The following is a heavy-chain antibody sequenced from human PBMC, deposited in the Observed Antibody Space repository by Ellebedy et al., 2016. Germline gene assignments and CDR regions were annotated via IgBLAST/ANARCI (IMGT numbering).Heavy chain of an antibody. D-gene: IGHD3-22*01. CDR2: ISSSSSTI. CDR1: GFTFSSYS. Sequence: GESLKISXAASGFTFSSYSMNWVRQAPGKGLEWVSYISSSSSTIYYADSVKGRFTISRDNAKNSLYLQMNSLRAEDTAVYYCARDSYDSSGSYDYWGQGTLVTVSS. J-gene: IGHJ4*02. CDR3: ARDSYDSSGSYDY. V-gene: IGHV3-48*04.